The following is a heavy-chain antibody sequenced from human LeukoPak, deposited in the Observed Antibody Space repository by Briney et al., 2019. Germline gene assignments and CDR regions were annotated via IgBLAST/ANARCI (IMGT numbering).Heavy chain of an antibody. CDR3: ARDHYYGSDP. CDR2: ISSSGSSI. Sequence: GGSLRLSCAASGFTFSDYCMSWIRQAPGKGLEWVSYISSSGSSIYYGDSVKGRFTISRDNAKNSLYLQMNSLRAEDTAVYYCARDHYYGSDPWGQGTLVTVSS. V-gene: IGHV3-11*01. D-gene: IGHD3-10*01. J-gene: IGHJ5*02. CDR1: GFTFSDYC.